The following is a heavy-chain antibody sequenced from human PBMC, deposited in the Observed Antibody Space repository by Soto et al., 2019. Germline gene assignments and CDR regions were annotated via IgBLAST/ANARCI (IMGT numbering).Heavy chain of an antibody. Sequence: PGGSLRLSCAASGFIFSNYVMTWVRQRPGKGLEWVSTISGSGRDTYYTDSVKGRFTISRDSPKNTLYLQINTLRAEDTAIYYCAKDGDYHGSGSFLDYWGQGTLVTVSS. CDR2: ISGSGRDT. J-gene: IGHJ4*02. CDR3: AKDGDYHGSGSFLDY. D-gene: IGHD3-10*01. V-gene: IGHV3-23*01. CDR1: GFIFSNYV.